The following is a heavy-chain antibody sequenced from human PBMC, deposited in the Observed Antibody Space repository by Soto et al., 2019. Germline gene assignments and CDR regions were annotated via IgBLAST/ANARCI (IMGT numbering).Heavy chain of an antibody. D-gene: IGHD1-26*01. CDR2: IKEDGSEK. CDR1: GFTLSSFW. CDR3: ASYRTMGC. V-gene: IGHV3-7*03. J-gene: IGHJ4*02. Sequence: EVQLVESGGGLVQPGGSLRLSCAASGFTLSSFWMSWVRQAPGKGLEWVANIKEDGSEKTYVDSVKGRFSISRDTAKNALYLQMNSLRAEDAAVYYCASYRTMGCWGQGTPVTVSS.